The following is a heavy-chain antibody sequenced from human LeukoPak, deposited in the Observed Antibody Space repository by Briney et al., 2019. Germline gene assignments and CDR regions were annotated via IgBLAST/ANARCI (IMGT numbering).Heavy chain of an antibody. CDR3: AGDAQHLVDLYYYYYYMDV. CDR1: GFTFSSYS. D-gene: IGHD6-13*01. V-gene: IGHV3-48*02. J-gene: IGHJ6*03. Sequence: PGGSLRLSCAASGFTFSSYSMNWVRQAPGKGLEWVSYISSSSTTIYYADSVKGRFTISRDNAKNSLYLQINSLRDEDTAVYYCAGDAQHLVDLYYYYYYMDVWGKGTTVTVSS. CDR2: ISSSSTTI.